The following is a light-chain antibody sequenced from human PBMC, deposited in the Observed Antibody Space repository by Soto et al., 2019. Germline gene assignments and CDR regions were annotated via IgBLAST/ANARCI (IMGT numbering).Light chain of an antibody. Sequence: QSVLTQPPSASGTPGQRVTISCSGGSYNVGKNLVYWYQQRPGTAPKLIIFKNNQRPSGVPDRFSGSNSGSSASLAISGLRSEDEADYFCAAWDDSLSAWVFGGGTKLNVL. V-gene: IGLV1-47*01. CDR2: KNN. CDR3: AAWDDSLSAWV. CDR1: SYNVGKNL. J-gene: IGLJ3*02.